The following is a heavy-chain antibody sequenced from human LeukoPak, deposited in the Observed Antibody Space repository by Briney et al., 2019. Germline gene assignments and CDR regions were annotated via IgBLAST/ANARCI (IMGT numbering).Heavy chain of an antibody. CDR1: GYTFTSYD. D-gene: IGHD6-13*01. CDR3: ATGIAAAYYYGMDV. Sequence: ASVKASCKASGYTFTSYDINWVRQATGQGLEWMGWMNPNSGNTGYAQKFQGRVTMTRNTSISTAYMELSSLRSEDTAVYYCATGIAAAYYYGMDVWGQGTTVTVSS. J-gene: IGHJ6*02. CDR2: MNPNSGNT. V-gene: IGHV1-8*01.